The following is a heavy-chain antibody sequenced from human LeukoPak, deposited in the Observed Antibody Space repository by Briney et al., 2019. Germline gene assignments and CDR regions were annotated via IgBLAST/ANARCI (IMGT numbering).Heavy chain of an antibody. V-gene: IGHV1-46*01. D-gene: IGHD3-22*01. CDR2: INPSGGST. J-gene: IGHJ4*02. CDR3: ARGLSTYYYDSSGYYGD. CDR1: GYTFTSYY. Sequence: GASVKVSCKASGYTFTSYYMHWVRQAPGQGLEWMGIINPSGGSTSYAQKFQGRVTMTRDTSTSTVYMELSSLRSEDTAVYYCARGLSTYYYDSSGYYGDRGQGTLVTVSS.